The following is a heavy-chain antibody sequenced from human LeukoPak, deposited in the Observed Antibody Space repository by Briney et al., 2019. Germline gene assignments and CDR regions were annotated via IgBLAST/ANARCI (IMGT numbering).Heavy chain of an antibody. D-gene: IGHD3-9*01. J-gene: IGHJ4*02. CDR1: GYTFTGYY. CDR3: ARGGYYDILTGHKIPVDY. Sequence: GASVKVSCEASGYTFTGYYMHWVRQAPGQGLEWMGWINPNSGGTNYAQKFQGRVTMTRDTSISTAYMELSRLRSDDTAVYYCARGGYYDILTGHKIPVDYWGQGTLVTVSS. CDR2: INPNSGGT. V-gene: IGHV1-2*02.